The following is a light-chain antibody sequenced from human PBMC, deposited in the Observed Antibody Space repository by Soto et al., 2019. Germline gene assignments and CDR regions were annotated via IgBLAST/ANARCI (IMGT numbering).Light chain of an antibody. CDR3: AAWDDSLNGYV. CDR2: NNN. V-gene: IGLV1-44*01. J-gene: IGLJ1*01. CDR1: SSNIGTNA. Sequence: SVLTQPPSASWTPRPRGTISCSGGSSNIGTNAVNWYQQLPGTAPKLLIYNNNQRPSGVPDRFSGSKSGTSASLAISGLQSEDEADYYCAAWDDSLNGYVFGTGTKVTVL.